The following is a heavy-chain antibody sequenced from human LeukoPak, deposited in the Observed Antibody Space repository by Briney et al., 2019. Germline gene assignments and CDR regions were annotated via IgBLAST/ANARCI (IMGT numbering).Heavy chain of an antibody. Sequence: SETLSLTCTVSGGPISSYYWSWIRQPPGKGLGWVGYIYYSGSTNYNPSLKSRVTISVDTSKNQFSLKLSSVTAADTAVYYCARLGYSYGYLFDYWGQGTLVTVSS. J-gene: IGHJ4*02. CDR2: IYYSGST. CDR1: GGPISSYY. V-gene: IGHV4-59*01. CDR3: ARLGYSYGYLFDY. D-gene: IGHD5-18*01.